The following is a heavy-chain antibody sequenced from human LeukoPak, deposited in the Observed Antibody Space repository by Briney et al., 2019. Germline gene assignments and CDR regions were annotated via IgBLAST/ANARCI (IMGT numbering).Heavy chain of an antibody. CDR2: IKSRAHGETT. CDR3: TTVYSDSSGYYFNYCDY. J-gene: IGHJ4*02. Sequence: GGSLRLSCAVSGLNFPSAWMNWVRQAPGKGLEWVGRIKSRAHGETTDYAAPVKGRFTISRDDSKNTLYLQMNSLKTEDTAVYYCTTVYSDSSGYYFNYCDYWGQGTLVAVST. CDR1: GLNFPSAW. D-gene: IGHD3-22*01. V-gene: IGHV3-15*01.